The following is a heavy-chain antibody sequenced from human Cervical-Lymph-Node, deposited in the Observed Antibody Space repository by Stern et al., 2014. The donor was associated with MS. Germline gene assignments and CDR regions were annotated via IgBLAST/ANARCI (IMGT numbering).Heavy chain of an antibody. CDR3: ALSSETSDRWYSLGYDL. CDR1: GGTFSKFP. V-gene: IGHV1-69*01. CDR2: IFPVFGTP. J-gene: IGHJ5*02. D-gene: IGHD6-13*01. Sequence: VQLVESGAGVTKPGSSVKVSCKASGGTFSKFPSSWVRQAQGQGLEGMEGIFPVFGTPTYAQEFRGRVTITADVSTSTVYMELSSLRSDDTAVYYCALSSETSDRWYSLGYDLWGQGTLVTVSS.